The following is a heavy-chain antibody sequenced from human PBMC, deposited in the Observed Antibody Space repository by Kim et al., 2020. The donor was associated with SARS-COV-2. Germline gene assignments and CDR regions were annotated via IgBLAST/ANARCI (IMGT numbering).Heavy chain of an antibody. CDR2: IYTSGST. CDR1: GGSISSYY. Sequence: SETLSLTCTVSGGSISSYYWSWIRQPAGKGLEWIGRIYTSGSTNYNPSLKSRVTMSVDTSKNQFSLKLSSVTAADTAVYYCARGGHIAAAGHNWFDPWGQGTLVTVSS. V-gene: IGHV4-4*07. CDR3: ARGGHIAAAGHNWFDP. J-gene: IGHJ5*02. D-gene: IGHD6-13*01.